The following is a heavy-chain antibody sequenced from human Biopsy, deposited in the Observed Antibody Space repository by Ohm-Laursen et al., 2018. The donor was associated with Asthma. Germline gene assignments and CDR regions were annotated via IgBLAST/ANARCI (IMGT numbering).Heavy chain of an antibody. CDR1: GFSFSNFA. J-gene: IGHJ6*02. CDR3: AKDSARAYYDDSSGYYSSGSYYYYGMDV. CDR2: ISKDASTQ. V-gene: IGHV3-30*18. Sequence: SLRLSCAASGFSFSNFAIHWVRQAPGEGLEWVGVISKDASTQDYADSVKGRFTMARDNSKNTLDLQMNSLRAEDTAVYYCAKDSARAYYDDSSGYYSSGSYYYYGMDVWGQGTTVTVSS. D-gene: IGHD3-22*01.